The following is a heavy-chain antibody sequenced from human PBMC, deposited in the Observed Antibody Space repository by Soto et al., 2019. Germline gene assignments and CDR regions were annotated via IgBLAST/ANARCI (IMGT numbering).Heavy chain of an antibody. J-gene: IGHJ4*02. Sequence: GGSLRLSCAASGFTFSSYAMHWVRQAPGKGLEWVAVISYDGSNKYYADSVKGRFTISRDNSKNTLYLQMNSLRAEDTAVYYCARDQNGFQPGQWDYWGQGTLVTVSS. CDR2: ISYDGSNK. D-gene: IGHD1-1*01. CDR1: GFTFSSYA. V-gene: IGHV3-30-3*01. CDR3: ARDQNGFQPGQWDY.